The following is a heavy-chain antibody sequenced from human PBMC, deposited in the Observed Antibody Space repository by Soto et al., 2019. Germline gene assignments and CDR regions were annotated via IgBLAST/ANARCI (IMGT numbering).Heavy chain of an antibody. V-gene: IGHV3-33*01. Sequence: GGSLRLSCTASGFTFSSYGMHWVRQAPGKGLEWVAVIWYDGSNKYYADSVKGRFTISRDNSKNTLYLQMNSLRAEDTAVYYCARDNYYDSSGYFDYWGQGTLVTVSS. J-gene: IGHJ4*02. CDR3: ARDNYYDSSGYFDY. D-gene: IGHD3-22*01. CDR2: IWYDGSNK. CDR1: GFTFSSYG.